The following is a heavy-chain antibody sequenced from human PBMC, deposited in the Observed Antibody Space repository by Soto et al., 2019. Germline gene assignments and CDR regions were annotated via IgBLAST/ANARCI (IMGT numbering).Heavy chain of an antibody. D-gene: IGHD6-13*01. V-gene: IGHV1-69*06. J-gene: IGHJ5*02. CDR2: IIPIFGTA. Sequence: SVKVSCKASGGTFSSYAISWVRQAPGQGLEWMGGIIPIFGTANYAQKFQGRVTITADKSTSTAYMELSSLRSEDTAVYYCARDLFLRVAAADNWFDPWGQGTLVTVSS. CDR3: ARDLFLRVAAADNWFDP. CDR1: GGTFSSYA.